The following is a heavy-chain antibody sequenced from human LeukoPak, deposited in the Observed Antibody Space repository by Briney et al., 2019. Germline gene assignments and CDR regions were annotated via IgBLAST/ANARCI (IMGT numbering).Heavy chain of an antibody. CDR1: GGSFSGYY. V-gene: IGHV4-34*01. CDR3: ARIKPLGYCSCTSCRDY. CDR2: INHSGST. J-gene: IGHJ4*02. D-gene: IGHD2-2*01. Sequence: SETLSLTCAVYGGSFSGYYWSWIRQPPGKGLEWIGEINHSGSTNYNPSLKSRVTTSVDTSKNQFSLKLSSVTAADTAVYYCARIKPLGYCSCTSCRDYWGQGTLVTVSS.